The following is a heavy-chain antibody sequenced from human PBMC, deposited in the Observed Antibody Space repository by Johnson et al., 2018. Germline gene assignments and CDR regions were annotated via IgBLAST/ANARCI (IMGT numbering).Heavy chain of an antibody. J-gene: IGHJ6*03. CDR3: ARLGLDILTGCHMYYYSYMDV. CDR2: ISISTSAI. Sequence: EVQLLESGGGLVQPGGSLRLSCAASGFSFNNYSLNWVRQAPGKGLEWISYISISTSAIYYAESVKGRFTISRDNSKNTLYLQMNSLRAEDRAVYYCARLGLDILTGCHMYYYSYMDVWGKGTTVTVSS. V-gene: IGHV3-48*01. CDR1: GFSFNNYS. D-gene: IGHD3-9*01.